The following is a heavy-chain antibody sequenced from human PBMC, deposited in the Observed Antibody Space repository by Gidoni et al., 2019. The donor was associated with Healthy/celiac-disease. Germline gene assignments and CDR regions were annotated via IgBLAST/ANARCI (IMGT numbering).Heavy chain of an antibody. CDR1: GFTFTRYG. V-gene: IGHV3-30*18. CDR3: AKDITIFGVDYGMDV. D-gene: IGHD3-3*01. CDR2: ISYDGSNK. Sequence: QLQLVESWGVLVQPGRSLRLSCSASGFTFTRYGMHWVRQAPGKGLEWVAVISYDGSNKYYADSVKGRFTISRDNSKNTLYLQMNSLRAEDTAVYYCAKDITIFGVDYGMDVWGQGTTVTVSS. J-gene: IGHJ6*02.